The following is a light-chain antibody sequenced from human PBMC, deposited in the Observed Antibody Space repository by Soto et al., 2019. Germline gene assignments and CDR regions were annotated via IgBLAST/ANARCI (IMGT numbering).Light chain of an antibody. Sequence: QSALTQPPSASGSPGQSVTISCTGTSSDVGGYNYVSWYQQHPGKAPKLMIYEVSKRPSGVPDRFSGSKSGNTASLTVSGXXXXXXXXXXXTSYAGSNNLGVFGGGTKLTVL. CDR2: EVS. V-gene: IGLV2-8*01. CDR3: TSYAGSNNLGV. CDR1: SSDVGGYNY. J-gene: IGLJ2*01.